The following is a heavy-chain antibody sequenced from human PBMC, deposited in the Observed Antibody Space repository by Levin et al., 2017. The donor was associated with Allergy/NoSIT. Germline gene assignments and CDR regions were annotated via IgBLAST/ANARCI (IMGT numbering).Heavy chain of an antibody. CDR1: GYSFTSYW. J-gene: IGHJ4*02. Sequence: GESLKISCKGSGYSFTSYWIGWVRQMPGKGLEWMGIIYPGDSDTRYSPSFQGQVTISADKSISTAYLQWSSLKASDTAMYYCARAGPDILTGYSNFDYWGQGTPVTVSS. CDR3: ARAGPDILTGYSNFDY. V-gene: IGHV5-51*01. CDR2: IYPGDSDT. D-gene: IGHD3-9*01.